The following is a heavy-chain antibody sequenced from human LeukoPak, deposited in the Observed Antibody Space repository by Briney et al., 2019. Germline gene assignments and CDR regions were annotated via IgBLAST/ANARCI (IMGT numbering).Heavy chain of an antibody. V-gene: IGHV1-69*13. J-gene: IGHJ3*02. D-gene: IGHD5-12*01. Sequence: ASVKVSCKASGGTFSSYAISWVRQAPGQGLEWMGGIIPIFGTANYAQKFQGRVTITADESTSTAYMEQSSLRSEDTAVYYCARQLDSGYDLNDAFDIWGQGTMVTVSS. CDR3: ARQLDSGYDLNDAFDI. CDR2: IIPIFGTA. CDR1: GGTFSSYA.